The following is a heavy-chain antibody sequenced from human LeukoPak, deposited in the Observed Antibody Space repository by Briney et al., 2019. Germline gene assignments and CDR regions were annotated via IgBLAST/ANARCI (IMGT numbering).Heavy chain of an antibody. Sequence: GGSLRLSCAASGFTFDDYGMRWVRQAPGKGLEWGSGINWNGGSTGYADSVKGRFTISRDNAKNSLYLQMNSLRAEDTALYYCARDGATAAFDIWGQGTMVTVSS. CDR1: GFTFDDYG. CDR3: ARDGATAAFDI. D-gene: IGHD1-26*01. CDR2: INWNGGST. V-gene: IGHV3-20*04. J-gene: IGHJ3*02.